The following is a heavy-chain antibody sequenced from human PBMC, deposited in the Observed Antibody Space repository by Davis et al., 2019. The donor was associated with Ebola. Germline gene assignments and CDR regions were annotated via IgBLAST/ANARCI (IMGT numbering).Heavy chain of an antibody. V-gene: IGHV1-69*04. Sequence: SVKVSCKASGGTFSSYAISWVRQAPGQGLEWMERIIPILGIANYAQKFQGRVTITADKSTSTAYMELRSLRSDDTAVYYCARGSIAAAGSADYWGQGTLVTVSS. CDR2: IIPILGIA. CDR3: ARGSIAAAGSADY. D-gene: IGHD6-13*01. J-gene: IGHJ4*02. CDR1: GGTFSSYA.